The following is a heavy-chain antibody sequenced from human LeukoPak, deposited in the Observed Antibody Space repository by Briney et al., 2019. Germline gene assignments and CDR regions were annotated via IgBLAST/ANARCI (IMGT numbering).Heavy chain of an antibody. CDR3: ARVLSGSNFDY. J-gene: IGHJ4*02. CDR2: IFHSGST. CDR1: GGSISSSNW. D-gene: IGHD3-22*01. Sequence: SETLSLICSVSGGSISSSNWWSWVRQPPGKGLEWIGEIFHSGSTNYNPSLKSRVTISVDKSKNQFSLRLSSVTAADTAVYYCARVLSGSNFDYWGQGTLVTVSS. V-gene: IGHV4-4*02.